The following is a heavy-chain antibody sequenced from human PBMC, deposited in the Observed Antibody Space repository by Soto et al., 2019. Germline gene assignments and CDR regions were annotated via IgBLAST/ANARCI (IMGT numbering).Heavy chain of an antibody. V-gene: IGHV3-23*01. CDR1: GFTFSSYA. CDR3: AKAPFGDYGGYYGMDV. D-gene: IGHD4-17*01. J-gene: IGHJ6*02. Sequence: EVQLLESGGGLVQPGGSLRLSCAASGFTFSSYAMSWVRQAPGKGLEWVSAISGSGGSTYYADSVKGRFTISRDNSKNTVYLQMNSLRAEDTAVYYCAKAPFGDYGGYYGMDVWGQGTTVTVSS. CDR2: ISGSGGST.